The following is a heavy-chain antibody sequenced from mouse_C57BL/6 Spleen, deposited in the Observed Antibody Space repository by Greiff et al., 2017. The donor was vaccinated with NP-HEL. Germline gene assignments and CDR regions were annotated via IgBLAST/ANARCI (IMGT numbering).Heavy chain of an antibody. D-gene: IGHD1-1*01. CDR2: INPNNGGT. CDR3: ARSRYYGSNPWYFDV. CDR1: GYTFTDYN. Sequence: EVQLQQSGPELVKPGASVKIPCKASGYTFTDYNMDWVKQSHGKSLEWIGDINPNNGGTIYNQKFKGKATLTVDKSSSTAYMELRSLTSEDTAVYYCARSRYYGSNPWYFDVWGTGTTVTVSS. J-gene: IGHJ1*03. V-gene: IGHV1-18*01.